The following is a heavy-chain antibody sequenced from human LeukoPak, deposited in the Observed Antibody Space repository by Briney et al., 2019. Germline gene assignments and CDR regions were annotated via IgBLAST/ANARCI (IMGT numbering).Heavy chain of an antibody. CDR1: GFTFDDYA. Sequence: SGGSLRLSCAASGFTFDDYAMHWVRQAPGKGLEWVSGISWNSGSIGYADSVKGRFTISRDNAKNSLYLQMNSLRAEDTALYYCAKERDGYNFGDQGTLVTVSS. CDR3: AKERDGYNF. J-gene: IGHJ4*02. CDR2: ISWNSGSI. V-gene: IGHV3-9*01. D-gene: IGHD5-24*01.